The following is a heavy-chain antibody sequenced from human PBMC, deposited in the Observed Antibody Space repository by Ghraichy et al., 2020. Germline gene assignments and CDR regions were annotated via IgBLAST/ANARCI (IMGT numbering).Heavy chain of an antibody. CDR3: ARGQLPEGVDY. CDR1: GDSIGSSGYY. J-gene: IGHJ4*02. Sequence: SETLSLTCSVSGDSIGSSGYYWGWIRQPPGKGLEWIGSIYYSGSTYYNPSLKSRVTISVDTSKNQFSLKLRSMTAADTAVYYCARGQLPEGVDYWGQGTLVTVSS. V-gene: IGHV4-39*01. CDR2: IYYSGST.